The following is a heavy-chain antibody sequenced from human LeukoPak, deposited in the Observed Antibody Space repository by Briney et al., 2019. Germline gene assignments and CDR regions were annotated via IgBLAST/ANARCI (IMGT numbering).Heavy chain of an antibody. D-gene: IGHD5-18*01. V-gene: IGHV4-34*01. CDR1: GFTFSDYY. Sequence: GSLRLSCAASGFTFSDYYMSWIRQAPGKGLEWIGEINHSGSTNYNPSLKSRVTISVDTSKNQFSLKLSSVTAADTAVYYCARTRLSRGYSYGGPYYFDYWGQGTLVTVSS. J-gene: IGHJ4*02. CDR2: INHSGST. CDR3: ARTRLSRGYSYGGPYYFDY.